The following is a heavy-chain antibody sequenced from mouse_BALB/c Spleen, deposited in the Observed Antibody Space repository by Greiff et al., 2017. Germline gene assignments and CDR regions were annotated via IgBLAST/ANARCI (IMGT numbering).Heavy chain of an antibody. CDR3: ARAHYYGSSYVAY. CDR2: IRNKANGYTT. J-gene: IGHJ3*01. V-gene: IGHV7-3*02. Sequence: EVKLMESGGGLVQPGGSLRLSCATSGFAFTDYYMSWVRQPPGKALEWLGFIRNKANGYTTEYSASVKGRFTISRDNSQSILYLQMNTLRAEDSATYYCARAHYYGSSYVAYWGQGTLVTVSA. D-gene: IGHD1-1*01. CDR1: GFAFTDYY.